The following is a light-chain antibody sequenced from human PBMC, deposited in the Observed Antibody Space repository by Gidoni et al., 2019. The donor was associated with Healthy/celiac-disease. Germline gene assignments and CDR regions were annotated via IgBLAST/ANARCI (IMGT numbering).Light chain of an antibody. CDR2: GAS. Sequence: EIVLTQSPGTLSLSPGERATLSCRASQSVSSSYLAWYQQKPGQAPRLLIHGASSRATGIPDRFSGSGSGTDFTLTISRLEPEDFAVYYCHLGLTFGGGTKVEIK. J-gene: IGKJ4*01. CDR1: QSVSSSY. V-gene: IGKV3-20*01. CDR3: HLGLT.